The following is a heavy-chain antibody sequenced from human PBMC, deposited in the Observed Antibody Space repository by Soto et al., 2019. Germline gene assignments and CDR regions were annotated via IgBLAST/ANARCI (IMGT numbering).Heavy chain of an antibody. Sequence: QVQLVESGGGVVQPGRSLRLSCAASGFTLSSYGMHWVRQAPGKGRDWVAVICHDGSNKYYADTVRGRFTISRDNSGHPVYLQLYGLCVEGIGVYFGARYSGDLVGGQGTLVTFSS. D-gene: IGHD3-10*01. CDR3: ARYSGDLV. CDR2: ICHDGSNK. V-gene: IGHV3-33*01. CDR1: GFTLSSYG. J-gene: IGHJ4*02.